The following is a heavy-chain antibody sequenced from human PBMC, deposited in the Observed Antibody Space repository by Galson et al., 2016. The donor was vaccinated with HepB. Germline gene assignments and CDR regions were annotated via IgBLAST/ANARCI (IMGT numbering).Heavy chain of an antibody. Sequence: SLRLSCAASGFTFHDYTMHWVRQAPGKGLEWVSLISWDGGSIYYGDSVKGRFTISRDNSKNTLYLQMNSLRAEDTSVYYCAKDGRSGSYLSSWGQGTLVTVSS. CDR1: GFTFHDYT. D-gene: IGHD1-26*01. J-gene: IGHJ5*02. V-gene: IGHV3-43*01. CDR2: ISWDGGSI. CDR3: AKDGRSGSYLSS.